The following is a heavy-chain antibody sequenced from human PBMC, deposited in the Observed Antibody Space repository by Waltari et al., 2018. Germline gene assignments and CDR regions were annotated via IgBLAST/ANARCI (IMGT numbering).Heavy chain of an antibody. CDR3: ASKHWAIRAFDI. CDR2: IDSGGST. J-gene: IGHJ3*02. V-gene: IGHV3-53*01. CDR1: GFTVSSNY. Sequence: EVQLVESGGGLIQPGGSLRLSCAASGFTVSSNYMSWVRQAPGKWLGWVVVIDSGGSTYYADSVTGRFTISRDNSKNPLYLQMNRLRAEETAVYYCASKHWAIRAFDIWGQGTMVTVSS. D-gene: IGHD3-3*02.